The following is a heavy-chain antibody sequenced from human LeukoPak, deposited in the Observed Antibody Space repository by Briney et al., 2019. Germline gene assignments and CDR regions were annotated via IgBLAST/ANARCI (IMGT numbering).Heavy chain of an antibody. Sequence: SETLSLTCTVSGGSISSDNYQWSWFRQPPGKGLEWIGYINYSGSTYYNPSLKSRVTISVDTSKNHFSLKLSSVTAADTAVYYCARYGSGSTWFDPWGQGTLVTVSS. J-gene: IGHJ5*02. V-gene: IGHV4-30-4*01. CDR2: INYSGST. D-gene: IGHD3-10*01. CDR1: GGSISSDNYQ. CDR3: ARYGSGSTWFDP.